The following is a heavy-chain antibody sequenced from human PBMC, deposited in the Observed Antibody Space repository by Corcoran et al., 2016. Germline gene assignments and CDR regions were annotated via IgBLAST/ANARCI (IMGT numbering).Heavy chain of an antibody. D-gene: IGHD3-16*01. V-gene: IGHV4-59*11. J-gene: IGHJ4*02. CDR1: GGSISSHY. Sequence: QVQLQESGPGLVKPSETLSLTCTVSGGSISSHYWSWIRQPPGKGLEWIGYMYNGGSTNYNPSLKSRVTISVDTSKNQFSLKLTSLTAADPALYYGARGGMGEGYWGQGILFTVSS. CDR2: MYNGGST. CDR3: ARGGMGEGY.